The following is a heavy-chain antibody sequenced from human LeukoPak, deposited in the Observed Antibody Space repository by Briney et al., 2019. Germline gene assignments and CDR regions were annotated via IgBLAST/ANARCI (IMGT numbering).Heavy chain of an antibody. V-gene: IGHV3-48*03. CDR2: ISSSGSTI. D-gene: IGHD3-9*01. J-gene: IGHJ3*02. CDR1: GFTFSSYE. CDR3: ARELRTPYDILVRGNAFDI. Sequence: GGSLRLSCAASGFTFSSYEVNWVRQAPGKGLEWVSYISSSGSTIYYADSVKGRFTISRDNARNSLYLQMNSLRAEDTAVYYCARELRTPYDILVRGNAFDIWGQGTMVTVSS.